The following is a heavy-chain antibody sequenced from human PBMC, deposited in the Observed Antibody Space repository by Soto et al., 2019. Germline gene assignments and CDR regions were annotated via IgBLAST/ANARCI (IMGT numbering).Heavy chain of an antibody. CDR3: AAVPHIVVVTATPYFDY. V-gene: IGHV1-46*01. CDR2: INPSGGST. CDR1: GYTFTSYY. Sequence: ASVKVSCKASGYTFTSYYMHWVRQAPGQGLEWMGIINPSGGSTSYAQKFQERVTITRDMSTSTAYMELSSLRSEDTAVYYCAAVPHIVVVTATPYFDYWGQGTLVTVSS. J-gene: IGHJ4*02. D-gene: IGHD2-21*02.